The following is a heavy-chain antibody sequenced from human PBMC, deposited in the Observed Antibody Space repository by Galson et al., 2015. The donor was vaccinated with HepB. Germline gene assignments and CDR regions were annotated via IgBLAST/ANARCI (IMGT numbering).Heavy chain of an antibody. Sequence: SVKVSCKASGYTFTSYYMHWVRQAPGQGLEWMGIINPSGGSTSYAQKFQGRVTMTRDTSTSTVYMELSSLRSEDTAVYYCASSGGPQSDSSGWYSAFDIWGQGTVVTVSS. J-gene: IGHJ3*02. D-gene: IGHD6-19*01. CDR1: GYTFTSYY. CDR2: INPSGGST. V-gene: IGHV1-46*03. CDR3: ASSGGPQSDSSGWYSAFDI.